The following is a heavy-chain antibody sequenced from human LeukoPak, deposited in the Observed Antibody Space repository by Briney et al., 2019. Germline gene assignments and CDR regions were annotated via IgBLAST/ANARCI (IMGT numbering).Heavy chain of an antibody. Sequence: GRSLRLSCAASGFTFSSYAMSWVRQAPGKGLEWVSAISGSGGSTYYTDSVKGRFTISRDNSKNTLYLQMNSLRAEDTAVYYCAKDPIGVAAKRGLDYWGQGTLVTVSS. J-gene: IGHJ4*02. V-gene: IGHV3-23*01. CDR1: GFTFSSYA. CDR3: AKDPIGVAAKRGLDY. CDR2: ISGSGGST. D-gene: IGHD6-19*01.